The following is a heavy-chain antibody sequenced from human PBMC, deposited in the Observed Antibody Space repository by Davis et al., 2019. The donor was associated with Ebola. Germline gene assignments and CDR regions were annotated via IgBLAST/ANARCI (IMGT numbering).Heavy chain of an antibody. D-gene: IGHD2-15*01. CDR3: ARAPDRGQYNWFDP. J-gene: IGHJ5*02. V-gene: IGHV1-69*04. Sequence: KISCKASGGTFSSYAISWVRQAPGQGLEWMGRIIPILGIANYAQKFQGRVTITADKSTSTAYMELSSLRSEDTAVYYCARAPDRGQYNWFDPWGQGTLVTVSS. CDR1: GGTFSSYA. CDR2: IIPILGIA.